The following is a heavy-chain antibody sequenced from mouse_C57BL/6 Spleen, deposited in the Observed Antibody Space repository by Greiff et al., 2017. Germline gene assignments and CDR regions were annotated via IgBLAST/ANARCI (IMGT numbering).Heavy chain of an antibody. Sequence: VQLQQSGAELARPGASVKMSCKASGYTFTSYTMHWVKQRPGQGLEWIGYINPSSGYTKYNQKFKDKATLTADKSSSTAYMQLSSLTSEDSAVYYCARGGYPYAMDYRGQGPSVTVSS. J-gene: IGHJ4*01. CDR1: GYTFTSYT. V-gene: IGHV1-4*01. CDR3: ARGGYPYAMDY. CDR2: INPSSGYT. D-gene: IGHD2-2*01.